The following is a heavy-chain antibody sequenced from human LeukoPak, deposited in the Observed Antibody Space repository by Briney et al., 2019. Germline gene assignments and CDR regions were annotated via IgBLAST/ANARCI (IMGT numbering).Heavy chain of an antibody. CDR1: DGSISSYY. D-gene: IGHD6-13*01. V-gene: IGHV4-59*01. CDR3: ARAAYISSRASQLGY. CDR2: IHSSGTT. J-gene: IGHJ4*02. Sequence: PSETLSLTCIVADGSISSYYWSWIRQPPGKGLEWMGYIHSSGTTNYSPSLKSRITMSLDTSKNQFSLRLRSVTAADTAMYYCARAAYISSRASQLGYWGQGTLVTVSS.